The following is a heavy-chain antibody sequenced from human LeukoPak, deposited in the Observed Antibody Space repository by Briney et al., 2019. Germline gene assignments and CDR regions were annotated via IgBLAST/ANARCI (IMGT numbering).Heavy chain of an antibody. CDR2: ISYDGSDK. V-gene: IGHV3-30*18. D-gene: IGHD5-18*01. CDR1: GFTFTNYG. CDR3: AESGYRYGYSWSDD. J-gene: IGHJ4*02. Sequence: GRSLRLSCAASGFTFTNYGMHCVRQAPGKGLEWGSVISYDGSDKEYADSVKGRFTISRDNSENTLYLQMNSLRDEDTAVYYCAESGYRYGYSWSDDWGQGILVTVSS.